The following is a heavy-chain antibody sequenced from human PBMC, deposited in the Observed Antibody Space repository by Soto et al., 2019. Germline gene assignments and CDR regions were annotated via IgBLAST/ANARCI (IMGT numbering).Heavy chain of an antibody. CDR1: GFTFSDYY. D-gene: IGHD4-17*01. CDR2: ISSSSSYT. J-gene: IGHJ3*02. CDR3: ARDDYGDYRNAFDI. Sequence: QVQLVESGGGLVKPGGSLRLSCAASGFTFSDYYMSWIRQAPGKGLEWVSYISSSSSYTNYADSVKGRFTISRDNAKNSLYLQMNRLRAEDTAVYYCARDDYGDYRNAFDIWGQGTMVTVSS. V-gene: IGHV3-11*05.